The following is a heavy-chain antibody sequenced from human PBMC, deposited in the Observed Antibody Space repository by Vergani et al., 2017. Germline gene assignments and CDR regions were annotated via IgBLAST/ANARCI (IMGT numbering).Heavy chain of an antibody. J-gene: IGHJ6*02. V-gene: IGHV4-59*01. CDR3: ARGGVTIFGGEYYYYGMDV. CDR2: IYYSGST. Sequence: QVQLQESGPGLVKPSETLSLTCTVSGGSISSYYWSWIRQPPGQGLEWIGYIYYSGSTNYNPSLKSRVTISVDTSKNQFSLKLSSVTAADTAVYYCARGGVTIFGGEYYYYGMDVWGQGTTVTVSS. CDR1: GGSISSYY. D-gene: IGHD3-3*01.